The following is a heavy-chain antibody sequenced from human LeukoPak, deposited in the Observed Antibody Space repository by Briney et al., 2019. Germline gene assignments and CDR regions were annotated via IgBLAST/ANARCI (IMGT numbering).Heavy chain of an antibody. Sequence: PGRSLRLSCAASGFTFSSYGMHWVRQAPGKGLEWVAVISYDGSNKYYADSVKGRFTISRDNAKNSLYLQMNSLRAEDTAVYYCARDQAPILRYFDWLSTGAFDIWGQGTMVTVSS. CDR1: GFTFSSYG. V-gene: IGHV3-30*03. J-gene: IGHJ3*02. CDR2: ISYDGSNK. D-gene: IGHD3-9*01. CDR3: ARDQAPILRYFDWLSTGAFDI.